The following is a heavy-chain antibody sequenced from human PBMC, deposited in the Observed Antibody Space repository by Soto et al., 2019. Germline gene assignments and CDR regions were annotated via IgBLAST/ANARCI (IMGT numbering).Heavy chain of an antibody. Sequence: QVQLQESGPGLVKPSQTLSLTCTVSGGSISTVDYWWSWIRQSPDMGLEWIGHIYDGGRTYNNPSPESRVTMSVDTSKSQLSPPLSSVSAADTAVYYCARGPSGDKVDSWGQGTLVTVSS. V-gene: IGHV4-30-4*01. D-gene: IGHD7-27*01. CDR2: IYDGGRT. CDR1: GGSISTVDYW. CDR3: ARGPSGDKVDS. J-gene: IGHJ4*02.